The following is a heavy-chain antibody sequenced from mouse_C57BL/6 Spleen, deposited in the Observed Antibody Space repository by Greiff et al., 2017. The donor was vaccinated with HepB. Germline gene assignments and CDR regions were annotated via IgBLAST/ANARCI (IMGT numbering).Heavy chain of an antibody. D-gene: IGHD2-3*01. CDR1: GFTFSSYA. CDR2: ISDGGSYT. CDR3: ARSDDGSWYFDV. V-gene: IGHV5-4*03. J-gene: IGHJ1*03. Sequence: DVKLVESGGGLVKPRGSLKLSCAASGFTFSSYAMSWVRQTPEKRLEWVATISDGGSYTYYPDNVKGRFTISRDNTKNNLYLQMSHLKSEDTAIYYSARSDDGSWYFDVWGTGTTVTVS.